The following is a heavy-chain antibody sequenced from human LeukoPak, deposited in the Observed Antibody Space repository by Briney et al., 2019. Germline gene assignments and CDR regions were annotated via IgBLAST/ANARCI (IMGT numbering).Heavy chain of an antibody. Sequence: GRSLRLACAASGFTFSSYAMSWVRQAPGKGLEWVSGISGSGNYTYYADSVKGRFSVSRDNSKNTLYLQMNSLRAEDTAVYYCAKDLEEILTGWDYFDYWGQGTLVTVSS. CDR3: AKDLEEILTGWDYFDY. CDR2: ISGSGNYT. V-gene: IGHV3-23*01. CDR1: GFTFSSYA. D-gene: IGHD3-9*01. J-gene: IGHJ4*02.